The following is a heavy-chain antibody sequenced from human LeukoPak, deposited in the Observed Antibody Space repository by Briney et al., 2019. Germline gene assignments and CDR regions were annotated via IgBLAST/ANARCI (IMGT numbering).Heavy chain of an antibody. CDR2: IYYSGST. J-gene: IGHJ6*04. Sequence: PSETLSLTCTASGGSVSSGSYYWSWIRQPPGKGLEWIGYIYYSGSTNYNPSLKSRVTISVDTSKNQFSLKLSSVTAADTAVYYCASPYSSSWYSPYYYYGMDVWGKGTTVTVSS. CDR1: GGSVSSGSYY. D-gene: IGHD6-13*01. CDR3: ASPYSSSWYSPYYYYGMDV. V-gene: IGHV4-61*01.